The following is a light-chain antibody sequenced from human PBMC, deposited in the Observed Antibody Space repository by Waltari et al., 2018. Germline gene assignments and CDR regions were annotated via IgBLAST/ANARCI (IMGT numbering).Light chain of an antibody. CDR2: AAS. Sequence: DIQMTQSPSSLSASVGDRVTITCRASQSISSYLNWYQQKPGKAPKLLIYAASSLQSGVPSRFSGSGSGTDFTLTISSLQPEDFATYYCQQSYSTPPYT. J-gene: IGKJ2*01. CDR1: QSISSY. CDR3: QQSYSTPPYT. V-gene: IGKV1-39*01.